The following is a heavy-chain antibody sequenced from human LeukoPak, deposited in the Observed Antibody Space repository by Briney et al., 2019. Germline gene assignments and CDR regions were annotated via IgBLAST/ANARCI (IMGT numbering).Heavy chain of an antibody. Sequence: ASVKVSCKASGYTFTGYYMHWVRQAPGQGLEWMGRINPNSGGTNYAQKFQGRVTMTRDTSISTAYMQLSRLRSDDTAVYYCARDSNRNYYDSSGYHPGYWGRGTLVTVSS. CDR1: GYTFTGYY. J-gene: IGHJ4*02. D-gene: IGHD3-22*01. CDR3: ARDSNRNYYDSSGYHPGY. V-gene: IGHV1-2*06. CDR2: INPNSGGT.